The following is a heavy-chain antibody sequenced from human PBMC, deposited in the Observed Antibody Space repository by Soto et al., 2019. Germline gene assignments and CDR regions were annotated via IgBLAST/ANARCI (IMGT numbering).Heavy chain of an antibody. V-gene: IGHV1-2*04. D-gene: IGHD6-6*01. CDR2: INPNSGGT. Sequence: ASVKVSCKASGYTFTGYYMHWVRQAPGQGLEWMGWINPNSGGTNYAQKFQGWVTMTRDTSISTAYMELRSLRSDDTAVYYCARDTSIAALPRMNDYWGQGTLVTVSS. CDR3: ARDTSIAALPRMNDY. CDR1: GYTFTGYY. J-gene: IGHJ4*02.